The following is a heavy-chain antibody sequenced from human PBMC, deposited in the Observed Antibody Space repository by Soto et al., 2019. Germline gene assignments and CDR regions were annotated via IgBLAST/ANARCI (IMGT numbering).Heavy chain of an antibody. CDR2: ISNRGDT. CDR1: GFIVSDTY. CDR3: AREPRYCRGGSCSITVEAFDM. D-gene: IGHD2-15*01. V-gene: IGHV3-66*01. Sequence: EVQLVESGGGLVQPGGSLRLSCTASGFIVSDTYMNWVRQAPGKGLEWVSVISNRGDTHYADSVRGRFSLSRDIADNTLHLQMNNLRVENTAVYYCAREPRYCRGGSCSITVEAFDMWGQGTMFTVSS. J-gene: IGHJ3*02.